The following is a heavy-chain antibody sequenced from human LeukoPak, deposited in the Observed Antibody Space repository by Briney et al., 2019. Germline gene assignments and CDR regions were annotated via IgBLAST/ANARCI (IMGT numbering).Heavy chain of an antibody. J-gene: IGHJ4*02. V-gene: IGHV3-7*03. D-gene: IGHD6-19*01. CDR2: IKQDGSEK. CDR3: AKGHTVAGRYYFDY. CDR1: GCTFSSSW. Sequence: PGGSLRLSCAASGCTFSSSWMTWVRQAPGKGLEWVANIKQDGSEKQYVDSVKGRFTISRDNAKNSLYLQMNSLRAEDTAVYYCAKGHTVAGRYYFDYWGQGTLVTVSS.